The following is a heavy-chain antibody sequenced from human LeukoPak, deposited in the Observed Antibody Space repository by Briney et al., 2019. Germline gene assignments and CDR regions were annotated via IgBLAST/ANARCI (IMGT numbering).Heavy chain of an antibody. J-gene: IGHJ6*02. CDR2: IIPIFGTA. CDR3: ARDGCSSTSCYYYYGMDV. CDR1: GYTFTGYY. V-gene: IGHV1-69*13. D-gene: IGHD2-2*01. Sequence: SVKVSCQASGYTFTGYYMHWVRQAPGQGLEWMGGIIPIFGTANYAQKFQGRVTITADESTSTAYMELSSLRSEDTAVYYCARDGCSSTSCYYYYGMDVWGQGTTVTVSS.